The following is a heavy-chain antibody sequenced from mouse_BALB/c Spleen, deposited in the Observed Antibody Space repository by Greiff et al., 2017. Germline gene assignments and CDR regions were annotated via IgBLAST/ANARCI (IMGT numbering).Heavy chain of an antibody. V-gene: IGHV5-4*02. CDR1: GFTFSDYY. CDR2: ISDGGSYT. CDR3: ARGNGLGDY. J-gene: IGHJ2*01. Sequence: EVKLMESGGGLVKPGGSLKLSCAASGFTFSDYYMYWVRQTPEKRLEWVATISDGGSYTYYPDSVKGRFTISRDNAKNNLYLQMSSLKSEDTAMYYCARGNGLGDYWGQGTTLTVSS. D-gene: IGHD3-3*01.